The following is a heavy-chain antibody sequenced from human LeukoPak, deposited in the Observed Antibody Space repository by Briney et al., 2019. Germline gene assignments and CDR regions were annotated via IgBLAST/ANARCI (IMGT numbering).Heavy chain of an antibody. D-gene: IGHD6-25*01. J-gene: IGHJ4*02. CDR2: INYSGST. V-gene: IGHV4-59*01. CDR1: GGSINIYY. CDR3: ARGGTRLYSAGSLDY. Sequence: SETLSLTCSVSGGSINIYYWMWIRQPPGKGLEWIGYINYSGSTNYNPSLKSRVTISVDTSKNQFSLKLSSATAADTAVYYCARGGTRLYSAGSLDYWGQGTLVTVSS.